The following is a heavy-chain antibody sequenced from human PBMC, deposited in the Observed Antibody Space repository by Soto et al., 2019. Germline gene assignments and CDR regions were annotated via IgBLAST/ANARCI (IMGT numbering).Heavy chain of an antibody. CDR3: ARGDQYDILLRYYAMDV. CDR2: IAYDGINK. Sequence: VQLVESGGGVVQPGTSLRLSCVASGFTFSKFDMHWIRQTPDKRLQWVAFIAYDGINKYYTGSVKGRFTVSRDNSKNTVSLQMNNLGLEDTATYFCARGDQYDILLRYYAMDVWGLGTTVSISS. D-gene: IGHD1-26*01. CDR1: GFTFSKFD. J-gene: IGHJ6*02. V-gene: IGHV3-30-3*01.